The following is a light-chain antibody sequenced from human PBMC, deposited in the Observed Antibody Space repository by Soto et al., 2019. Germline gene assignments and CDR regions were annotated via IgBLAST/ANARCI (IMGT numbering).Light chain of an antibody. CDR2: AAS. J-gene: IGKJ1*01. V-gene: IGKV1-6*01. Sequence: AIQMTQSPSSLSASVGDRVTITCRASQAIGNDLGWYQQIPGKAPKLLIYAASRLHSGVPSKFSGSGSGSDFNLTISSLQPEDFATYYCLQNYRSPWTFGQGTKVELK. CDR1: QAIGND. CDR3: LQNYRSPWT.